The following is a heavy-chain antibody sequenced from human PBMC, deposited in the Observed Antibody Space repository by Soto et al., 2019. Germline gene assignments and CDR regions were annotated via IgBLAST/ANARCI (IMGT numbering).Heavy chain of an antibody. CDR2: IYYSGST. J-gene: IGHJ4*02. CDR3: ARLSWIQLDNYCDY. Sequence: SETLSLTCTVSGGSISSYYWSWIRQPPGKGLEWIGYIYYSGSTNYNPSLKSRVTISVDTSKNQFSLKLSSVTAADTAVYYCARLSWIQLDNYCDYWGQVTLVSVS. CDR1: GGSISSYY. D-gene: IGHD5-18*01. V-gene: IGHV4-59*08.